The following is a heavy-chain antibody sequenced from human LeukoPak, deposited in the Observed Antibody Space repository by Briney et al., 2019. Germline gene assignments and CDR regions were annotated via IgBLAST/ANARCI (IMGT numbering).Heavy chain of an antibody. CDR3: ARDHDSTKSVGGTRRFDP. J-gene: IGHJ5*02. CDR1: GVSISSSNFY. V-gene: IGHV4-39*07. Sequence: PSETLSLTCTVSGVSISSSNFYWAWIRQPPGKGLEWIGSIYYSGSTYYNPSLKSRVTISVDTSKNQFSLKLSSVTAADTAVYYCARDHDSTKSVGGTRRFDPWGQGTLVTVSS. D-gene: IGHD3-22*01. CDR2: IYYSGST.